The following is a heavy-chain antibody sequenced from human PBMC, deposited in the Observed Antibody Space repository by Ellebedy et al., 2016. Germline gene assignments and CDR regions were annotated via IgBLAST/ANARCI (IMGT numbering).Heavy chain of an antibody. CDR1: GYTFTSYG. CDR3: AQGAGIQPQER. Sequence: SVKVSCXASGYTFTSYGISWVRQAPGQGLEWMGRIIPILGIANYAQKFQGRVTITADKSTSTAYMELSSLRSEDTAVYYCAQGAGIQPQERWGQGTLVTVSS. J-gene: IGHJ4*02. CDR2: IIPILGIA. V-gene: IGHV1-69*04. D-gene: IGHD5-18*01.